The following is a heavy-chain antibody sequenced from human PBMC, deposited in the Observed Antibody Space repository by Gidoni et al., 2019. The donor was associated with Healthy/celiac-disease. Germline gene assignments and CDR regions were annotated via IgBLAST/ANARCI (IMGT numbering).Heavy chain of an antibody. V-gene: IGHV4-34*01. J-gene: IGHJ6*02. Sequence: QVQLQQWGAGLLKPSETLSLTCAVYGGSFSGYYWSWIRQPPGKGLEWIGEINHSGSTNYNPSLKSRVTISVDTSKNQFSLKLSSVTAADTAVYYCARLLGYCSGGSCYPGVRYYGMDVWGQGTTVTVSS. CDR3: ARLLGYCSGGSCYPGVRYYGMDV. D-gene: IGHD2-15*01. CDR1: GGSFSGYY. CDR2: INHSGST.